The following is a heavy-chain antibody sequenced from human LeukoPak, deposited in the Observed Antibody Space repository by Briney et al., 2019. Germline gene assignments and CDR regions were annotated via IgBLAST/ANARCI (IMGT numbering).Heavy chain of an antibody. D-gene: IGHD2/OR15-2a*01. CDR2: ISAYNGNT. J-gene: IGHJ3*02. CDR3: ARVISADDAFDI. V-gene: IGHV1-18*01. CDR1: GYTFTSYG. Sequence: ASVKVSCRASGYTFTSYGISWVRQAPGQGLEWMGWISAYNGNTNYAQKLQGRVTMTTDTSTSTAYMELRSLRSDDTAVYYCARVISADDAFDIWGQGTMVTVSS.